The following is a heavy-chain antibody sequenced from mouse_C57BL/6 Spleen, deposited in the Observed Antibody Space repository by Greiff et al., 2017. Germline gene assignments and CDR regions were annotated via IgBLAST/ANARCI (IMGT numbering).Heavy chain of an antibody. CDR2: ISSGSSTI. Sequence: EVQRVESGGGLVKPGGSLKLSCAASGFTFSDYGMHWVRQAPEKGLEWVAYISSGSSTIYYADTVKGRFTISRDNAKNTLFLQMTSLRSEDTATDYCAPSQFDYWRQGTTLTVSS. CDR3: APSQFDY. V-gene: IGHV5-17*01. CDR1: GFTFSDYG. J-gene: IGHJ2*01.